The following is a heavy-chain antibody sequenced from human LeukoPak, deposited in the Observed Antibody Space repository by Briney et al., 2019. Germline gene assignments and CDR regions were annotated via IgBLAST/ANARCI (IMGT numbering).Heavy chain of an antibody. Sequence: HAGGSLRLSCAASGFTFDDYAMHWVRQAPGKGLEWVSGISWNSGSIGYADSVKGRFTISRDNAKNSLYLQMNSLRAEDTALYYCAKDSRFLEWLLPNFDYWGQGTLVTVSS. V-gene: IGHV3-9*01. CDR3: AKDSRFLEWLLPNFDY. D-gene: IGHD3-3*01. CDR2: ISWNSGSI. J-gene: IGHJ4*02. CDR1: GFTFDDYA.